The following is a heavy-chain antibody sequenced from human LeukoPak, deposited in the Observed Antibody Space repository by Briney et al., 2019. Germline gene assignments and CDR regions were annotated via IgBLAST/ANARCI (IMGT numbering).Heavy chain of an antibody. V-gene: IGHV3-21*01. D-gene: IGHD6-13*01. CDR3: ARGYSSSWYDLYYFDY. CDR1: GFTFSNYN. CDR2: ISSRGSYI. Sequence: PGGSLRLSCAASGFTFSNYNINWVRQAPGKGLEWVSSISSRGSYIYYADSVKGRFAISAGNAMNSLYLQMNSLRAEDTAVYYCARGYSSSWYDLYYFDYWGQGTLVTVSS. J-gene: IGHJ4*02.